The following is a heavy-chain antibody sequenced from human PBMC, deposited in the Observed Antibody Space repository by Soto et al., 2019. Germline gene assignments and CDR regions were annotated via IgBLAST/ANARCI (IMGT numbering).Heavy chain of an antibody. CDR2: ISYDGTAK. J-gene: IGHJ6*02. Sequence: PVGSLRLSCAASGFDFSDHGMHWVRQAPGEGLGWVTVISYDGTAKYYKESVKGRFTTSRDNSKKTLYLQIDSLRVEDTAVYYCAKDEGRFLRNYFNYGIDVWGLGTTVTVS. CDR3: AKDEGRFLRNYFNYGIDV. CDR1: GFDFSDHG. V-gene: IGHV3-33*03. D-gene: IGHD3-3*01.